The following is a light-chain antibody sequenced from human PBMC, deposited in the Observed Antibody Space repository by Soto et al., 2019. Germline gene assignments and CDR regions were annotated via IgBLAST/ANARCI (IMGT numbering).Light chain of an antibody. CDR3: QQYDSYPLT. V-gene: IGKV1-5*03. CDR1: QSISSW. CDR2: EAS. J-gene: IGKJ4*01. Sequence: DIQMTQSPSALSASVGDRVTITCRASQSISSWLAWYQQKPAEAPKLLIYEASTLESGVSSRFSGSGSGTEFTLTISSLQPDDFATYYCQQYDSYPLTFGGGTKVEIK.